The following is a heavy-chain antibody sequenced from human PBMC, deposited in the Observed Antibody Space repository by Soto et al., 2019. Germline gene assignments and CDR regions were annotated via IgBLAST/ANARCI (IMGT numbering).Heavy chain of an antibody. V-gene: IGHV1-2*04. J-gene: IGHJ3*02. D-gene: IGHD2-15*01. CDR2: INPNSGGT. Sequence: ASGKVSCKAPGYTFTGYYMHWVRQAPGQGLEWMGWINPNSGGTNYAQKFQGWVTMTRDTSISTAYMELSRLRSDDTAVYYCARQFVGYCSGGSCYDAFDIWGQGTMVTVSS. CDR1: GYTFTGYY. CDR3: ARQFVGYCSGGSCYDAFDI.